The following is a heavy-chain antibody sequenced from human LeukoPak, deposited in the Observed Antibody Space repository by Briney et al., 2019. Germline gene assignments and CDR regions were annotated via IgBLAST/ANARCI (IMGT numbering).Heavy chain of an antibody. CDR3: ARGPSITIFGVVMYTWFDP. CDR2: IDYSGGT. Sequence: SETLSLTCTVSGGSISSSSYYWGWIRQPPGKGLEWIGSIDYSGGTYFSSSLRSRVTLSVDTSKNQFSLNLISVTAADTAVYYCARGPSITIFGVVMYTWFDPWGQGTPVSVSS. V-gene: IGHV4-39*07. D-gene: IGHD3-3*01. J-gene: IGHJ5*02. CDR1: GGSISSSSYY.